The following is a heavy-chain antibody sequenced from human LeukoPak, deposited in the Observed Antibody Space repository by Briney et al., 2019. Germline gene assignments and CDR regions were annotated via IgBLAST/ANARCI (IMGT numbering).Heavy chain of an antibody. J-gene: IGHJ4*02. CDR3: AKEIAVAGTSTFDY. CDR2: IKQDGSEK. V-gene: IGHV3-7*01. Sequence: GGSLRLSCAASGFTFSSYWMSWVRQAPGKGLEWVANIKQDGSEKYYVDSVKGRFTISRGNAKNSLYLQMNSLRAEDTAVYYCAKEIAVAGTSTFDYWGQGTLVTVSS. D-gene: IGHD6-19*01. CDR1: GFTFSSYW.